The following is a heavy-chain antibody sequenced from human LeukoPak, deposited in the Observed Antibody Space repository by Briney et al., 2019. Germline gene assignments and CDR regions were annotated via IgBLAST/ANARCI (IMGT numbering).Heavy chain of an antibody. CDR3: AITEKGYCSGGSCSLAY. CDR2: ISSSSSYI. J-gene: IGHJ4*02. V-gene: IGHV3-21*01. CDR1: GFTFSSYS. Sequence: GGSLRLSCAASGFTFSSYSMNWVRQAPGKGLEWVSSISSSSSYIYYADSVKGRFTISRDNAKNSLYLQMNSLRAEDTAVYYCAITEKGYCSGGSCSLAYWGQGTLVTVSS. D-gene: IGHD2-15*01.